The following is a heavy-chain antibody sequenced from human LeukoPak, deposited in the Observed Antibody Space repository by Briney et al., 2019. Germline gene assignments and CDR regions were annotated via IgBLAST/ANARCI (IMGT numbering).Heavy chain of an antibody. V-gene: IGHV4-39*07. CDR3: ARRVRWLRIDY. CDR2: IYYSGST. D-gene: IGHD5-12*01. J-gene: IGHJ4*02. Sequence: PSETLSLTCTVSGGSISSSSYYWGWIRQPPGKGLEWIGSIYYSGSTYYNPSLKSRVTISVDTSKNQFSLKLSSVTAADTAVYYCARRVRWLRIDYWGQGTLVTVSS. CDR1: GGSISSSSYY.